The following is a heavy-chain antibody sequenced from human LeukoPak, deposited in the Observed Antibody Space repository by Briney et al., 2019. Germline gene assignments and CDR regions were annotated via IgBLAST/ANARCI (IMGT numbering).Heavy chain of an antibody. CDR1: GFTLSGYS. CDR2: INSDGSST. J-gene: IGHJ6*04. D-gene: IGHD3-10*02. Sequence: PGGSLRLSCAASGFTLSGYSMNWVRQAPGKGLVWVSRINSDGSSTSYADPVKGRFTISRDSAKNSLYLQMNSLRAEDTAVYYCAELGITMIGGVWGKGTTVTISS. V-gene: IGHV3-74*01. CDR3: AELGITMIGGV.